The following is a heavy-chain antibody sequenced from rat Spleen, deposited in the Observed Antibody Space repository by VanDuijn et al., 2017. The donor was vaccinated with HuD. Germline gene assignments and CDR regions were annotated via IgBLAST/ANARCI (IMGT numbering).Heavy chain of an antibody. Sequence: EGQLQESGPGLVKPSQSLSLTCSVTGYSISSSYKWNWIRKFPGNKLEWMGYINNAGTTNYNPSLKSRISITRDTSKNQFFLQVNSVTTEDTATYYCARSYGITPFDYWGQGVMVTVSS. CDR3: ARSYGITPFDY. V-gene: IGHV3-3*01. J-gene: IGHJ2*01. CDR2: INNAGTT. CDR1: GYSISSSYK. D-gene: IGHD1-4*01.